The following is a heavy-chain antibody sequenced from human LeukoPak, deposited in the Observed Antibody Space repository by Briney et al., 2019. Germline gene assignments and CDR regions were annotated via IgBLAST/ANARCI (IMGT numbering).Heavy chain of an antibody. D-gene: IGHD3-16*02. V-gene: IGHV1-2*06. J-gene: IGHJ2*01. CDR3: AGDIDWYFDL. CDR1: GYTFTGYY. CDR2: INPNSGGT. Sequence: ASVKVSCKASGYTFTGYYMHWVRQAPGQGLEWMGRINPNSGGTNYAQKFQGRVTMTTDTSTSTVYMELRSLRSDDTAVYYCAGDIDWYFDLWGRGTLVTVSS.